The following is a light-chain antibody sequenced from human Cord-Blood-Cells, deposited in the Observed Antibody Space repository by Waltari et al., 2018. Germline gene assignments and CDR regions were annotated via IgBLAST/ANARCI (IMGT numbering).Light chain of an antibody. CDR2: DAS. J-gene: IGKJ3*01. CDR3: QQRSNWPPGGT. V-gene: IGKV3-11*01. Sequence: EIVLTQSPATLSLSPGERATLPCTASQSVSRYLAWYQQKPGQAPRLLIYDASNRATGIPARFSCSGSGTDFTLTISSLEPEDFAVYYCQQRSNWPPGGTFGPGTKVDIK. CDR1: QSVSRY.